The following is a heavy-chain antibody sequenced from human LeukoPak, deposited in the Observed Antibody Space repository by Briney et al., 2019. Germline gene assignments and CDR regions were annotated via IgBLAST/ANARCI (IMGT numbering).Heavy chain of an antibody. CDR2: IYYSGST. Sequence: ETLSLTCTVSGGSTTGYYWSWIRQPPGKGLEWIGYIYYSGSTNYDPSLKSRVTMSVDTPRNQFSLKLSSVTAADTAVYYCARLTGEQLATVNNRYHYIAVWGKGTADTVSS. J-gene: IGHJ6*03. D-gene: IGHD6-6*01. CDR3: ARLTGEQLATVNNRYHYIAV. CDR1: GGSTTGYY. V-gene: IGHV4-59*08.